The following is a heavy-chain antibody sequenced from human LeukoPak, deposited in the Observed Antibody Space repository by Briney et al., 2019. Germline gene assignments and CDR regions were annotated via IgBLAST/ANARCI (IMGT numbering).Heavy chain of an antibody. CDR1: GYTFTSYD. J-gene: IGHJ5*02. D-gene: IGHD2-2*01. V-gene: IGHV1-8*01. CDR2: MNPNSGNT. Sequence: ASVKVSCKASGYTFTSYDINWVRQATGQGLEWMGWMNPNSGNTGYAQKFQGRVTMTRNTSISTAYMELSSLRSEDTAVYYCARWLGYCSSTSCGLNWFDPWGQGTLVTVSS. CDR3: ARWLGYCSSTSCGLNWFDP.